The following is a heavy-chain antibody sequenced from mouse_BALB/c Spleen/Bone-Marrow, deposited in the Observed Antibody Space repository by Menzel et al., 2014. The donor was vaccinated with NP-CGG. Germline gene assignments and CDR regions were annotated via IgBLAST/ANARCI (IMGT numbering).Heavy chain of an antibody. CDR1: GFAFSRYW. Sequence: EVMLVESGGGLVQPGGSLKLSCAASGFAFSRYWMSWVRQAPGKGLEWIGEINPDSSTINYTTSLKAKFIISRANAKNTLYLQMSKVRSEETAVYYGALLGYCGYLYVWGAGTTVTVSS. D-gene: IGHD2-3*01. CDR2: INPDSSTI. CDR3: ALLGYCGYLYV. V-gene: IGHV4-1*02. J-gene: IGHJ1*01.